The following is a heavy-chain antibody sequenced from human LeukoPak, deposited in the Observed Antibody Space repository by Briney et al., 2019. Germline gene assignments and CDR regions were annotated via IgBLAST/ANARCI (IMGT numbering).Heavy chain of an antibody. V-gene: IGHV3-9*03. Sequence: GGSLRLSCAASGFTFHDYAMHWVRQVPGKGLEWVSGITWNSGSVLYADSVRGRFTISRDNTKNSLYLQMNSLRPEDMAFYYCAKGLGVASLIVDALDMWGQGTMVTV. CDR2: ITWNSGSV. D-gene: IGHD3/OR15-3a*01. CDR1: GFTFHDYA. J-gene: IGHJ3*02. CDR3: AKGLGVASLIVDALDM.